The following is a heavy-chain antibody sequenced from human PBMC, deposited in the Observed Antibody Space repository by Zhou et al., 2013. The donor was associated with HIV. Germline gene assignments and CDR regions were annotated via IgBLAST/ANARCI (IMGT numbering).Heavy chain of an antibody. Sequence: QVQLVQSGAEVRKPGSSVRVSCRVSGDTFRSSYGFTWMRQAPGQGLEWMGRIIPFFGLPNYAQKFLGRVTISTDESTSTAYLELNNLTYEDMAVYYCAADYLNYRGYYFYMDVWGKGTAVIVS. V-gene: IGHV1-69*05. CDR1: GDTFRSSYG. CDR3: AADYLNYRGYYFYMDV. CDR2: IIPFFGLP. D-gene: IGHD3-10*01. J-gene: IGHJ6*03.